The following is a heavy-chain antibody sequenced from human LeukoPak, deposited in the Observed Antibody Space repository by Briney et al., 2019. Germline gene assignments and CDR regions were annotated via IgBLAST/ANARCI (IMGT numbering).Heavy chain of an antibody. CDR3: ARAGYGGNFRNFDY. Sequence: PSETLSLTCTVSGGSISSSSYYWGWIRQPPGKGLEWIGNIYYRGNTYYSPSLKSRVTISVDTSKNQFFLKLSSVTAADTAVYYCARAGYGGNFRNFDYWGQGTLVTVSS. V-gene: IGHV4-39*01. CDR1: GGSISSSSYY. CDR2: IYYRGNT. J-gene: IGHJ4*02. D-gene: IGHD4-23*01.